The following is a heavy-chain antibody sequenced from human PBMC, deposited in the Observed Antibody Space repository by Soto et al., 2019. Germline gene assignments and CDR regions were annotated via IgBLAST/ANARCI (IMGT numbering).Heavy chain of an antibody. Sequence: QVHLVQSGAEVKKPGSSVKVSCKASGGTFSSYSISWVRQAPGQGLEWMGGIIPMFGTANYLQKFQDKVTITADKSTTTAYMELSRLRSEDTAVYYCATNIAARPSVGYYYGMDVWGQGTTVTVSS. J-gene: IGHJ6*02. CDR2: IIPMFGTA. CDR1: GGTFSSYS. V-gene: IGHV1-69*06. D-gene: IGHD6-6*01. CDR3: ATNIAARPSVGYYYGMDV.